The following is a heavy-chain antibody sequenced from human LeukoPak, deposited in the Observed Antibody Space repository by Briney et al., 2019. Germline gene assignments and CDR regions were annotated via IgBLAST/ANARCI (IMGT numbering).Heavy chain of an antibody. CDR1: GGSISSYY. CDR3: ARGLGYYYDSMGYNNPFDY. Sequence: SETLSLTCTVSGGSISSYYWSWVRQPPGKGLEWIGCIYYSGSTNYNPSLKSRVTISVDTSKKQFSLQLTSVTAAETTVHYCARGLGYYYDSMGYNNPFDYWGQGTLVTVSS. CDR2: IYYSGST. J-gene: IGHJ4*02. D-gene: IGHD3-22*01. V-gene: IGHV4-59*12.